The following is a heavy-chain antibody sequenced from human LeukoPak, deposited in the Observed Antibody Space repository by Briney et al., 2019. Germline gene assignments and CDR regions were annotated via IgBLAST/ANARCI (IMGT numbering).Heavy chain of an antibody. Sequence: ASVKVSCKASGYTFTSYAMNWVRQAPGQGLEWMGWINTNTGNPTYAQGFTGRFVFSLDTSVSTAYLQISSLKAEDTAVYYCARVKDSSGYYGGNWFDPWGQGTLVTVSS. CDR1: GYTFTSYA. D-gene: IGHD3-22*01. CDR2: INTNTGNP. V-gene: IGHV7-4-1*02. CDR3: ARVKDSSGYYGGNWFDP. J-gene: IGHJ5*02.